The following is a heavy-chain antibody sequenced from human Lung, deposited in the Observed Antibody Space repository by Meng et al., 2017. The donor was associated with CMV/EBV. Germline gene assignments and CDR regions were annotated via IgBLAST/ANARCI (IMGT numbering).Heavy chain of an antibody. D-gene: IGHD7-27*01. CDR3: AREYWGPDY. Sequence: GGSXRLSCAASGFTFTNYWMTWVRQAPGKGLEWVGNINEAGSVKHYVDSVKGRFTMSRDNAKNSVYLQMNGLRADDTAVYFCAREYWGPDYWGQGTLVTVSS. CDR2: INEAGSVK. V-gene: IGHV3-7*01. J-gene: IGHJ4*02. CDR1: GFTFTNYW.